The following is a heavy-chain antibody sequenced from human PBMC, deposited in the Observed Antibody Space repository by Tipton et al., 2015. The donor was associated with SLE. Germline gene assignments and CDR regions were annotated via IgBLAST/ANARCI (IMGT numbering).Heavy chain of an antibody. D-gene: IGHD6-25*01. CDR1: GGSISNFY. CDR2: IYYTMSA. CDR3: ARQDLGRAATLTFDI. V-gene: IGHV4-59*08. J-gene: IGHJ4*02. Sequence: GLVKPSETLSLTCTVSGGSISNFYWSWIRQPPGKGLEWIGYIYYTMSAYYNPSLKSRVIISLDTSNNEFSLKLSSVTAADTAVYFCARQDLGRAATLTFDIWGLGTLVTVSS.